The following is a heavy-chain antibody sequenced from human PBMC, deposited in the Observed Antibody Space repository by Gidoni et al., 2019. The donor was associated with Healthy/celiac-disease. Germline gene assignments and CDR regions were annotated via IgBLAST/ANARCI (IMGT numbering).Heavy chain of an antibody. J-gene: IGHJ4*02. CDR1: GYTFTSYG. V-gene: IGHV1-18*01. D-gene: IGHD3-9*01. Sequence: QVQLVQSGAEVKKPGASVKVSCKASGYTFTSYGISWVRQAPEQGLEWMGWISAYNGNTNYAQKLQGRVTMTTDTSTSTAYMELRSLRSDDTAVYYCARDFPYTRYFDWLLDYWGQGTLVTVSS. CDR3: ARDFPYTRYFDWLLDY. CDR2: ISAYNGNT.